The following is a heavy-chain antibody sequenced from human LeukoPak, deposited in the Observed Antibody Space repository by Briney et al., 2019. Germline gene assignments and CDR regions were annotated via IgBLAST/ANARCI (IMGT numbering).Heavy chain of an antibody. CDR1: GYTFTGYY. CDR2: INPNSGGT. Sequence: GASVKVSCKASGYTFTGYYMHWVRQAPGQGLEWMGWINPNSGGTNYAQKFQGWVTMTRDTSISTAYMELSRLRSDDTAVYYCARDRRDMSGGWYVYYYYYGMDVWGQGTTVTVSS. D-gene: IGHD6-19*01. V-gene: IGHV1-2*04. J-gene: IGHJ6*02. CDR3: ARDRRDMSGGWYVYYYYYGMDV.